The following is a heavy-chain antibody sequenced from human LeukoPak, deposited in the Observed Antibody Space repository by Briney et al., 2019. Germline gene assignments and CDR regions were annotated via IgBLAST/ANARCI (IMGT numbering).Heavy chain of an antibody. D-gene: IGHD3-9*01. J-gene: IGHJ3*02. CDR1: GGSISSYY. CDR3: ARDVYYDILTGYYLNAFDI. Sequence: PSETLSLTCTVSGGSISSYYWSWIRQPPGKGLEWIGYIYYSGSTNYNPSLKSRVTISVDTSKNQFSLQLSSVTAADTAVYYCARDVYYDILTGYYLNAFDIWGQGTMVTVSS. V-gene: IGHV4-59*01. CDR2: IYYSGST.